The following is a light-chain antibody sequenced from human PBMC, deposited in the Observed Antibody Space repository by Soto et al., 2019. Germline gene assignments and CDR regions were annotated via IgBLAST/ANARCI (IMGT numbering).Light chain of an antibody. V-gene: IGLV2-14*01. Sequence: QPAPTQPAPVSGSPGHSITISCTGTSSDVGGYNYVSWYQQHPGKAPKLMIYEVSNRPSGVSNRFSGSKSGNTASLTISGLQAEDEADYYCSSYTSSSTPYVFGTGTKVTVL. CDR2: EVS. J-gene: IGLJ1*01. CDR1: SSDVGGYNY. CDR3: SSYTSSSTPYV.